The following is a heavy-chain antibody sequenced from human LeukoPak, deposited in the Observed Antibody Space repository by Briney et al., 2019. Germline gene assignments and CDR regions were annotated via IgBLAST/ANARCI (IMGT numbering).Heavy chain of an antibody. Sequence: GGSLRLSCAASGFIFSSYWMSWVRQAPGKGLEWVSAISGSGGSTYYADSVKGRFTISRDNSKNTLYLQMSSLRAEDTAVYYCAKDFDILTGYYFWGQGTLVTVSS. V-gene: IGHV3-23*01. D-gene: IGHD3-9*01. J-gene: IGHJ4*02. CDR3: AKDFDILTGYYF. CDR2: ISGSGGST. CDR1: GFIFSSYW.